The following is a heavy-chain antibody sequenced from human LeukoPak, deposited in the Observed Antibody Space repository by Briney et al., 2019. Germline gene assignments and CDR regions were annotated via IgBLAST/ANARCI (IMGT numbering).Heavy chain of an antibody. Sequence: GGSLRLSCAASGFTFSNYGVHWVRQAPGKGLEWVAVIWFDGSNKYYADSVKGRFTISRDNSKSTLYLQLNSLRAEDTAVYYCARGGGDDAFDIWGQGTMVTVSS. J-gene: IGHJ3*02. CDR3: ARGGGDDAFDI. CDR1: GFTFSNYG. D-gene: IGHD3-10*01. CDR2: IWFDGSNK. V-gene: IGHV3-33*01.